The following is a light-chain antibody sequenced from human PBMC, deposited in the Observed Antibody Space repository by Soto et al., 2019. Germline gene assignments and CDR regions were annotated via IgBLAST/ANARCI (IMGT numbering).Light chain of an antibody. CDR1: QGIGDT. CDR3: QQASSLPWA. V-gene: IGKV3D-15*01. Sequence: MTQSPATLSVSPGVCVTLSCRANQGIGDTLAWYQHKPGQTPRLLIYDTSTRATGIPDRFSGSGSGTDFTLTISSLQPEDFASYYCQQASSLPWAFGQGPKVDI. CDR2: DTS. J-gene: IGKJ1*01.